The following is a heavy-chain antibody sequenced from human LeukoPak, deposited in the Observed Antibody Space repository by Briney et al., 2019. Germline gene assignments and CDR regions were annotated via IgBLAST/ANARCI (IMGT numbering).Heavy chain of an antibody. CDR3: AKGMWYYYDSSGYYLDY. V-gene: IGHV3-30*18. CDR2: ISYDGSNK. J-gene: IGHJ4*02. CDR1: GFTFSSYG. Sequence: GGSLRLSCAASGFTFSSYGMPWVRQAPGKGLEWVAVISYDGSNKYYADSVKGRFTISRDNSKNTLYLQMNSLRAEDTAVYYCAKGMWYYYDSSGYYLDYWGQGTLVTVSS. D-gene: IGHD3-22*01.